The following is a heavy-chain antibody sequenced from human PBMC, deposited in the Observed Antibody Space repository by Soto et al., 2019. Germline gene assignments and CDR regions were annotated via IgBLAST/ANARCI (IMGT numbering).Heavy chain of an antibody. CDR2: IIPIFGTA. CDR3: ARGGGLRGYSRWGPFDP. J-gene: IGHJ5*02. CDR1: GGTFSSYA. Sequence: QVQLVQSGAEVKKPGSSVKVSCKASGGTFSSYAISWVRQAPEQGLEWMGGIIPIFGTANYAQKFQGRVTITADESTSTAYMELSSLRSEDTAVYYCARGGGLRGYSRWGPFDPWGQGTLVTVSS. D-gene: IGHD5-18*01. V-gene: IGHV1-69*01.